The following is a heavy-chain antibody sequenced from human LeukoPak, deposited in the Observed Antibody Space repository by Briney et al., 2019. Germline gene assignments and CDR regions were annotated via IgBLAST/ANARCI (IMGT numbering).Heavy chain of an antibody. CDR1: GGSISSSSYY. V-gene: IGHV4-39*07. J-gene: IGHJ3*02. Sequence: SETLSLTCTVSGGSISSSSYYWGWIRQPPGKGLEWIGSIYYSGSTYYNPSLKSRVTISVDTSKNQFSLKLSSVTAADTAVYYCARVWGYDSSGYFAFDIWGQGTMVTVSS. CDR2: IYYSGST. CDR3: ARVWGYDSSGYFAFDI. D-gene: IGHD3-22*01.